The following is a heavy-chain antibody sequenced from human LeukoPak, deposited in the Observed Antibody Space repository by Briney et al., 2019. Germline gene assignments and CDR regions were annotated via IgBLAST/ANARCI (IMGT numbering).Heavy chain of an antibody. CDR3: GKGSSTSGCPDY. CDR1: GFTFNSYG. D-gene: IGHD6-19*01. J-gene: IGHJ4*02. Sequence: GGSLRLSCAASGFTFNSYGMHWARQAPGKGLDWVAFIRYDGSIKHYADSVKGRFTISRDNSKNTLFLQMNGLRPEDTAVYYCGKGSSTSGCPDYWGQGTLVTVSS. V-gene: IGHV3-30*02. CDR2: IRYDGSIK.